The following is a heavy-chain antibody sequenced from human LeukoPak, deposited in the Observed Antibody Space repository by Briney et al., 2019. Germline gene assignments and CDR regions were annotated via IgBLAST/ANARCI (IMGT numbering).Heavy chain of an antibody. Sequence: SETLSLTCTVSGGSISSGGYYWSWIRQHPGKGLEWIGYIYYSGSTYYNPSLKSRVTMSVDTSKNQFSLQLSSVTAADTAVYYCARSNDFFNYWGQGTLVTVSS. CDR2: IYYSGST. CDR3: ARSNDFFNY. CDR1: GGSISSGGYY. V-gene: IGHV4-31*02. J-gene: IGHJ4*02.